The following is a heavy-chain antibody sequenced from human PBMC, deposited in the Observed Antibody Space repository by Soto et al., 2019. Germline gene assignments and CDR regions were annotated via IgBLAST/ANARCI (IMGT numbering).Heavy chain of an antibody. J-gene: IGHJ3*02. Sequence: QVQLVQSGAEVKKPGSSVKVSCKASGGTFSSYAISWVRQAPGQGLEWMGGIIPIFGTANYAQKFQGRVTITADESTSTAYMELSSLRSEDTAVYYCASNHGHDYDSSGYYGAFEIWGQGTMVTVSS. CDR1: GGTFSSYA. D-gene: IGHD3-22*01. V-gene: IGHV1-69*01. CDR2: IIPIFGTA. CDR3: ASNHGHDYDSSGYYGAFEI.